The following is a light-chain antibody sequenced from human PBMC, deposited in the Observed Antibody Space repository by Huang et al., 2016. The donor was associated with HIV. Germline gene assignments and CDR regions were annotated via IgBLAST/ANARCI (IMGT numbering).Light chain of an antibody. CDR3: QQYNNWPPLT. V-gene: IGKV3-15*01. Sequence: VVMTQSPNTLSVSPGERATLSCRASQSIGSNLAWYQQKPGQAPRLLIYRASARAAGVPARFSGSGSGTEFTLTISSLQSEDFAIYYCQQYNNWPPLTFGGGTKVEI. CDR2: RAS. CDR1: QSIGSN. J-gene: IGKJ4*01.